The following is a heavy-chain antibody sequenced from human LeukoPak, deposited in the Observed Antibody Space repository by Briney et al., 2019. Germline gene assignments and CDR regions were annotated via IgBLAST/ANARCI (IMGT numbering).Heavy chain of an antibody. J-gene: IGHJ5*02. V-gene: IGHV4-59*01. CDR1: GGSISSYY. CDR3: ARDGGAPYNWFDP. Sequence: SETLSLTCTGSGGSISSYYWSWIRQPPGKGLEGIGYIYYSWSTNYNPSLKSRVTISVDTSKNQFSLKLSSVTAADTAVYYCARDGGAPYNWFDPWGQGTLVTVSS. D-gene: IGHD4-17*01. CDR2: IYYSWST.